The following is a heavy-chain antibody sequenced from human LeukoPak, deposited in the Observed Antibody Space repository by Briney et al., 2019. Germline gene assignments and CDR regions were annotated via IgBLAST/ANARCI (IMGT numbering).Heavy chain of an antibody. D-gene: IGHD6-13*01. V-gene: IGHV3-30*18. CDR3: AKPKIQGYSSKYNWFDP. Sequence: GGSLRLSCAVSGFTFSSYGMHWVRQAPGKGLEWVAVISYDGSNKYYADSVKGRFTISRDNSKNTLYLQMNSLRAEDTAVYYCAKPKIQGYSSKYNWFDPWGQGTLVTVSS. CDR2: ISYDGSNK. CDR1: GFTFSSYG. J-gene: IGHJ5*02.